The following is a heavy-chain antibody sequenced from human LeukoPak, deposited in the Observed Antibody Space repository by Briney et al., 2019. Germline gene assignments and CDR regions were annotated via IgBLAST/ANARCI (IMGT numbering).Heavy chain of an antibody. CDR1: GFTFSNYW. CDR3: VRSAFHAGSGNYYDY. CDR2: NAGSIT. D-gene: IGHD3-22*01. Sequence: GGSLRLSCAASGFTFSNYWIHWVRQAPGMGLVWVSRNAGSITTYADSVKGRFTISRDNAENTLYLQMNSLRVEDTAVYYCVRSAFHAGSGNYYDYWGQGTLVTVSS. V-gene: IGHV3-74*03. J-gene: IGHJ4*02.